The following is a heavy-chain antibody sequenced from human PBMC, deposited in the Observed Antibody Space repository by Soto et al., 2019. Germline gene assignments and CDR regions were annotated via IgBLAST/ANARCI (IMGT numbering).Heavy chain of an antibody. CDR2: FGTAGDT. CDR1: GFTFSSYD. CDR3: ARGGWRGSYYYMDV. D-gene: IGHD2-15*01. V-gene: IGHV3-13*01. Sequence: PGGSLRLSCAASGFTFSSYDMHWVRQATGKGLEWVSAFGTAGDTYYPGSVKGRFTISRENAKNSLYLQMNSLRAGDTAVYYCARGGWRGSYYYMDVWGKGTTVTVSS. J-gene: IGHJ6*03.